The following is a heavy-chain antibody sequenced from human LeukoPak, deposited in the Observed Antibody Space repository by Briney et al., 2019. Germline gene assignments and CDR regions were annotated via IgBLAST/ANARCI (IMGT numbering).Heavy chain of an antibody. D-gene: IGHD3-3*01. Sequence: SETLSLTCTVSGGSISSGDYYWSWIRQPPGKGLEWIGYIYYSGSTYYNPSLKSRVTISVDTFKNQFSLKLSSVTAADTAVYYCASHNYDFWSGHQSTYYYMDVWGKGTTVTVSS. CDR2: IYYSGST. V-gene: IGHV4-30-4*08. CDR1: GGSISSGDYY. CDR3: ASHNYDFWSGHQSTYYYMDV. J-gene: IGHJ6*03.